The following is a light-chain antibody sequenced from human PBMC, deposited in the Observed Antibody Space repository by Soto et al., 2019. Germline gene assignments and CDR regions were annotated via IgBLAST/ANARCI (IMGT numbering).Light chain of an antibody. Sequence: DIQMTQFPSTLSASVGDRVTITCRASRTTNTWLAWYQQKPGTAPKLLIYDASSLEGGVPSRFSASGSGTEFTLTISSLQPDDLATYYCQQYISYPYTFGQGTKVEIK. V-gene: IGKV1-5*01. J-gene: IGKJ2*01. CDR2: DAS. CDR3: QQYISYPYT. CDR1: RTTNTW.